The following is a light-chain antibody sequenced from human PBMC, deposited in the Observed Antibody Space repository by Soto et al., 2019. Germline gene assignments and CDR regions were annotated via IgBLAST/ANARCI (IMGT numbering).Light chain of an antibody. CDR2: EVS. CDR3: QQCEKYPWT. V-gene: IGKV1-5*03. Sequence: DIQMTQSPSTLSAYVGDRVTITCRASQNINNYLAWYQQKPGKAPNLLIYEVSNLESGVPSRFSGSGSGTEFTLTISSLQPDDFATYYCQQCEKYPWTFGQGTKVDIK. CDR1: QNINNY. J-gene: IGKJ1*01.